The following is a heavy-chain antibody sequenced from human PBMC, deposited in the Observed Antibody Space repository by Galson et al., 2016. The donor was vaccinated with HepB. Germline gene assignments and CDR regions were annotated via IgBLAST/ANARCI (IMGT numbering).Heavy chain of an antibody. J-gene: IGHJ4*02. CDR3: TTHIVATNNYFDY. V-gene: IGHV3-15*05. D-gene: IGHD5-12*01. Sequence: SLRLSCAASGFTFNNAWMSWVRQAPGKGPEWVGRVRGGPDAGTTDYAAPVKGRFTISRDDSKRMFYLQMNSLKTEDTAVYYCTTHIVATNNYFDYWGRGTLVTVSS. CDR2: VRGGPDAGTT. CDR1: GFTFNNAW.